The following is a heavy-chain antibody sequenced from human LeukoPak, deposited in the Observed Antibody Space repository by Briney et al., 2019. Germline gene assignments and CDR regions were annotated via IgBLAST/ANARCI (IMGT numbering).Heavy chain of an antibody. V-gene: IGHV4-61*02. CDR2: FYTSGST. CDR3: ATSHLSGWFDP. J-gene: IGHJ5*02. D-gene: IGHD3-10*01. CDR1: GGSISSGSYS. Sequence: PSQTLSLTCTVSGGSISSGSYSWSWIRQPAGKGLEWIGRFYTSGSTNYNPSLKSRVTISVDTSKNQFSLKLSSVTAADTAVYYCATSHLSGWFDPWGQGTLVTVSS.